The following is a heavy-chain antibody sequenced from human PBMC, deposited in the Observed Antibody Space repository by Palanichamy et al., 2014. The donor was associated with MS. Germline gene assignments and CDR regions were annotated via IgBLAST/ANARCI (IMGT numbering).Heavy chain of an antibody. CDR2: IRDRSSYI. D-gene: IGHD2-15*01. Sequence: EVQLVEVWGRAWSSLGGPVRLSCAASGFTFSGYSMSWVRQAPGKGLEWVSSIRDRSSYIYYADSVKGRFTISRDNANNALYLQMNGLRAEDTAVYYCARDEVVVAAQYHFDCWGQGTLVTVSS. J-gene: IGHJ4*02. CDR1: GFTFSGYS. CDR3: ARDEVVVAAQYHFDC. V-gene: IGHV3-21*01.